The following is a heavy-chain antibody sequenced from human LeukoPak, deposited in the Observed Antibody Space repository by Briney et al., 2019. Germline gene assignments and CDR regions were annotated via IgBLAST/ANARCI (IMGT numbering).Heavy chain of an antibody. Sequence: SQTLSLTCTVSGGSISSGDYYWSWIRQPPGKGLEWIGYIYYSGSTYYNPSLKSRDTISVDTSKNQFSLKLSSVTAADTAVYYCARGGLYSSSWLNWFDPWGQGTLVTVSS. J-gene: IGHJ5*02. CDR1: GGSISSGDYY. D-gene: IGHD6-13*01. CDR2: IYYSGST. V-gene: IGHV4-30-4*01. CDR3: ARGGLYSSSWLNWFDP.